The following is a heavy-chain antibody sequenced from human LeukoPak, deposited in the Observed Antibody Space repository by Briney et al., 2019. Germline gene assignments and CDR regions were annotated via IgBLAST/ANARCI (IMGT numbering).Heavy chain of an antibody. D-gene: IGHD3-10*01. CDR2: IYPSDSDT. CDR3: ARRPGRAFDI. Sequence: GESLKISCQVSGYIFTHCWIGWVRQMPGKGLEWMGIIYPSDSDTRYSPSFQGQVTISADKSITTAYLQWSSLRASDTAMYYCARRPGRAFDIWGQGTMVTVSS. CDR1: GYIFTHCW. J-gene: IGHJ3*02. V-gene: IGHV5-51*01.